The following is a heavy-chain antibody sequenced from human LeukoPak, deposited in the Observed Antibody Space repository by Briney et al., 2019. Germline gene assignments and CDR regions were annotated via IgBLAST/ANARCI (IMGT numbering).Heavy chain of an antibody. CDR2: IYTSGST. Sequence: ASETLSLTCTVSGGSMSTSDNYWNWIRQAAGKGLELIGCIYTSGSTTYNSSLKSRVSMSLDTSKNQVSLKLSSVTAADTAVYYCARIFCSGGNCYHFDYWGQGTLVTVSS. CDR3: ARIFCSGGNCYHFDY. CDR1: GGSMSTSDNY. D-gene: IGHD2-15*01. V-gene: IGHV4-61*02. J-gene: IGHJ4*02.